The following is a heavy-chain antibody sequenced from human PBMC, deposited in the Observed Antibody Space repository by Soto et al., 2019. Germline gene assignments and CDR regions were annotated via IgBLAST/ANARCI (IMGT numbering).Heavy chain of an antibody. V-gene: IGHV3-30*18. J-gene: IGHJ6*02. CDR3: AKADCSSTSCYAPYYYYGMDV. CDR1: GFTFSSYG. D-gene: IGHD2-2*01. Sequence: GGSLRLSCAASGFTFSSYGMHWVRQAPGKGLEWVAVISYDGSNKYYADSVKGRFTISRDNSKNTLYLQMNSLRAEDTAVYYCAKADCSSTSCYAPYYYYGMDVWGQGTTVTVSS. CDR2: ISYDGSNK.